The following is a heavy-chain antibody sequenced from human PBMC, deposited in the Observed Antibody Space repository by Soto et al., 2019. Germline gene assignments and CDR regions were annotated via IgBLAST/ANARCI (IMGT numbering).Heavy chain of an antibody. V-gene: IGHV1-3*01. Sequence: QVQLVQSGAEVKKPGASVKVSCKASGYTFSGSVMHWVRQAHGQGLEWMGWINADNGNTKYSQKFQGRVTMTWDTSASTAYMELSSLRSEDTAIYYCASENDATTATSLDYWCQGTLVTVSS. J-gene: IGHJ4*02. CDR3: ASENDATTATSLDY. CDR1: GYTFSGSV. CDR2: INADNGNT. D-gene: IGHD4-17*01.